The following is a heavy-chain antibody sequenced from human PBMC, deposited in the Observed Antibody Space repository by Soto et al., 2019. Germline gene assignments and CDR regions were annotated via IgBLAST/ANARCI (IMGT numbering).Heavy chain of an antibody. CDR2: ISYAGDT. J-gene: IGHJ6*03. V-gene: IGHV3-13*01. CDR3: VTGPHSASGYYYMDV. D-gene: IGHD3-10*01. Sequence: EVQLVESGGGLVQPGGSLRLSCAASGFTLSTYYMHWVRQATGKGLEWVAAISYAGDTYYPGSVKGRFTVSRESAKNSLYHRLNSLSAGDSAGSSCVTGPHSASGYYYMDVWGKGNKGNVSS. CDR1: GFTLSTYY.